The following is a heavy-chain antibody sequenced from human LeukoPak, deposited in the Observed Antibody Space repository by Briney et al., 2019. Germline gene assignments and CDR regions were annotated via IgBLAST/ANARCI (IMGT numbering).Heavy chain of an antibody. Sequence: GGSLRLSCAASGFTVSSNYMSWVRQAPGKGLEWVSVIYSGGSTYYADSVKGRFTISRDNSKNTLYLQMNSLRAEDTAVYYCAKSTWVTPLVGYWGQGTLVTVSS. CDR2: IYSGGST. D-gene: IGHD4-23*01. CDR3: AKSTWVTPLVGY. CDR1: GFTVSSNY. V-gene: IGHV3-53*01. J-gene: IGHJ4*02.